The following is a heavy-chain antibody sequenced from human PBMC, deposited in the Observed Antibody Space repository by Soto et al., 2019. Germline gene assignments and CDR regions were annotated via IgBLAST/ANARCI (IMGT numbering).Heavy chain of an antibody. CDR1: GYTFTSYY. D-gene: IGHD3-3*02. V-gene: IGHV1-46*01. J-gene: IGHJ4*02. CDR3: ARLAFPGYYFDY. Sequence: ASVKVSCKASGYTFTSYYMHWVRQAPGQGLEWMGIINPSGGSTSYAQKFQGRVTMTRDTATSTVYMELSSLRSEDTAVYYCARLAFPGYYFDYWGQGTLVTVSS. CDR2: INPSGGST.